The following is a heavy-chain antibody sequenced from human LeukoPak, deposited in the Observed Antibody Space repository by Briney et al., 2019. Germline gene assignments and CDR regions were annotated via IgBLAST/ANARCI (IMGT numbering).Heavy chain of an antibody. J-gene: IGHJ4*02. CDR3: ARHYDSSGYYFDY. Sequence: ASETLSLTCTVSRGSISSGSYYWSWIRQPAGKGLEWIGRIYTSGSTNYNPSLKSRVTISVDTSKNQFSLKLSSVTAADTAVYYCARHYDSSGYYFDYWGQGTLVTVSS. D-gene: IGHD3-22*01. V-gene: IGHV4-61*02. CDR2: IYTSGST. CDR1: RGSISSGSYY.